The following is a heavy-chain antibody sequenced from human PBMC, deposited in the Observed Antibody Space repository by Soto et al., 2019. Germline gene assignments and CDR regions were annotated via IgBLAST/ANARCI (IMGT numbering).Heavy chain of an antibody. CDR2: ISISADTI. CDR1: GFTFRDYY. V-gene: IGHV3-11*01. CDR3: ARDAPGTYGYMSSSYFDY. D-gene: IGHD5-18*01. J-gene: IGHJ4*02. Sequence: PGGSLRLSCAASGFTFRDYYRSWSRQAPGKGLGGVSDISISADTIYYADSVKGRFSISRDNAKNSLSLQMNSLRAEDTAVYYCARDAPGTYGYMSSSYFDYWGQGTLVTVSS.